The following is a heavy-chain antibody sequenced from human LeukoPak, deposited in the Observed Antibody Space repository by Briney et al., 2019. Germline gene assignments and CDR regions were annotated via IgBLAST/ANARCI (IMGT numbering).Heavy chain of an antibody. Sequence: SETLSLTCTVSGVSISNDYWSWIRQAAGKELEWIGRIYTRGSTNYNPSLKSRVTISLDKSKKQFSLNLSSVTAADTAVYYCARGGTYGSGRNQHTTLDYWGQGTLVTVSS. CDR2: IYTRGST. CDR3: ARGGTYGSGRNQHTTLDY. D-gene: IGHD3-10*01. CDR1: GVSISNDY. V-gene: IGHV4-4*07. J-gene: IGHJ4*02.